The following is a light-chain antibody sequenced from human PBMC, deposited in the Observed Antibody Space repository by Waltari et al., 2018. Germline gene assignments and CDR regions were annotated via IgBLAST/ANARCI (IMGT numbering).Light chain of an antibody. V-gene: IGKV4-1*01. Sequence: DIVMTQSPNSLPVSLGDTVTISCKSRLSVYYRSNNKNFLCWYQLKPGQPLKLLIYWASTRESGVPDRFSGSGSGTNFTLTISSLQAEDVAIYYCQQYYGTFPTFGQGTKLEI. CDR2: WAS. CDR1: LSVYYRSNNKNF. J-gene: IGKJ1*01. CDR3: QQYYGTFPT.